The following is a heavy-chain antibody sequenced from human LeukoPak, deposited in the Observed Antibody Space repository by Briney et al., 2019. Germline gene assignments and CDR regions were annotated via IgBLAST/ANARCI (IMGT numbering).Heavy chain of an antibody. CDR1: GFTFSSYG. Sequence: GGSLRLSCAASGFTFSSYGMHWVRQAPGKGLEWVAFIRYDGSNKYYADSVKGRFTISRDNSKNTLYLQMNSLRAEDTAVYYCAKPRDSILYYYYYYMDVWGKGTTVTVSS. D-gene: IGHD2-21*02. CDR3: AKPRDSILYYYYYYMDV. CDR2: IRYDGSNK. J-gene: IGHJ6*03. V-gene: IGHV3-30*02.